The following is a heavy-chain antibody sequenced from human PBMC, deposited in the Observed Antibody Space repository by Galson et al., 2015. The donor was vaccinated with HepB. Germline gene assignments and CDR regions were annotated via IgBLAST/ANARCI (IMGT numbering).Heavy chain of an antibody. J-gene: IGHJ3*02. CDR3: VRGEVFGAPRWDLDK. CDR2: ISGGSTYI. D-gene: IGHD1-26*01. Sequence: SLRLSCAGTGFTFSNYNMNWVRQAPGTGLEWVSFISGGSTYIFYGESVRGRFTISRDDAEASLHLQLNNLRVEDTAIYYCVRGEVFGAPRWDLDKWGRGTKVTVSS. CDR1: GFTFSNYN. V-gene: IGHV3-21*01.